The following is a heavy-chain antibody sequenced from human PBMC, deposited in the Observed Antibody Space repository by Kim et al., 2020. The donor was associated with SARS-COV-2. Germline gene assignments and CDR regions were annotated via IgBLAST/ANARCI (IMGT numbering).Heavy chain of an antibody. CDR3: VRHVGGSLSYGMDV. CDR1: GGSISSHY. D-gene: IGHD6-25*01. Sequence: SDTLSLTCTVSGGSISSHYWSWIRQPPGKGLEWIAYIHSTGSTDQNPSLSGRVTMSVDTSINQFSLRLSSVTAADTARYYCVRHVGGSLSYGMDVWVQGT. V-gene: IGHV4-59*08. J-gene: IGHJ6*02. CDR2: IHSTGST.